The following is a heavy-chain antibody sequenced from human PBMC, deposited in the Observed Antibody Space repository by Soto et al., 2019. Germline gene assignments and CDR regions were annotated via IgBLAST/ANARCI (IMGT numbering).Heavy chain of an antibody. CDR3: TRGGPVGRFDY. D-gene: IGHD1-26*01. Sequence: SETLSLTCTVSGGSISSYYWSWIRQPPGKGLEWIGYIYYSGSTNYNPSLKSRVTISLDTSKNRFSLKLSSVIAGDTAVYYCTRGGPVGRFDYCGQGTVVTVSS. J-gene: IGHJ4*02. CDR1: GGSISSYY. V-gene: IGHV4-59*01. CDR2: IYYSGST.